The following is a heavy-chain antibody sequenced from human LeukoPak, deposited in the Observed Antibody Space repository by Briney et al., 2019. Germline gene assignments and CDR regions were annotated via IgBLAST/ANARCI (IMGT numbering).Heavy chain of an antibody. Sequence: SGGSLRLSCAASGFTFSSYAMSRVRQAPGKGLEWVSAISGSGSSTYYADSVKGRFTISRDNSKNTLYLQMNSLRAEDTAVYYCAKGEAAAGTSSWFDPWGQGTLVTVSS. CDR2: ISGSGSST. V-gene: IGHV3-23*01. J-gene: IGHJ5*02. D-gene: IGHD6-13*01. CDR1: GFTFSSYA. CDR3: AKGEAAAGTSSWFDP.